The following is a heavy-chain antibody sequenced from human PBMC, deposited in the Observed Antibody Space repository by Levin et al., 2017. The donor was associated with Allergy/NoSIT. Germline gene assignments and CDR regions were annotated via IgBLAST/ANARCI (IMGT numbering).Heavy chain of an antibody. CDR1: GFTFNNYW. CDR3: ARVGYSNSWYVDY. D-gene: IGHD6-13*01. J-gene: IGHJ4*02. V-gene: IGHV3-74*01. Sequence: GGSLRLSCAASGFTFNNYWMHWVRQAPGKGLVWVSRINSDGSTTNYADSVKGRFTISRDNAKNTLYMQMNSLRAEDTAVYYCARVGYSNSWYVDYWGQGTLVTVSS. CDR2: INSDGSTT.